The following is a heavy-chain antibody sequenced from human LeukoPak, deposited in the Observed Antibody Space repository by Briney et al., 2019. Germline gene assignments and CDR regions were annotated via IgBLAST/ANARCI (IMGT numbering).Heavy chain of an antibody. CDR2: IKGDGSYK. D-gene: IGHD3-22*01. J-gene: IGHJ4*02. V-gene: IGHV3-7*03. CDR3: ATSADSSGND. CDR1: GFTFSNYW. Sequence: GGSLRLSCAASGFTFSNYWMSWVRQAPGKGLEWVANIKGDGSYKYYVDSVKGRFTVSRDNAKSSVYLQMNTLRAEDTAVYYCATSADSSGNDWGQGTLVTVSS.